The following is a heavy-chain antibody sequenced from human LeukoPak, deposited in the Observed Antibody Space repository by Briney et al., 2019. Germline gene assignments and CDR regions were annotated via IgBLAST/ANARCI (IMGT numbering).Heavy chain of an antibody. D-gene: IGHD6-19*01. V-gene: IGHV1-46*01. Sequence: ASVKVSCKASGYTFTSYYLHWVRQAPGQGLEWMGMINPNTGSTTSAQNFQGRITMTRDTSTTTAYMELRSLTSDDTAVYYCARDPSNTSGYYIFFDFWGQGTLVAVSS. CDR3: ARDPSNTSGYYIFFDF. CDR1: GYTFTSYY. J-gene: IGHJ4*02. CDR2: INPNTGST.